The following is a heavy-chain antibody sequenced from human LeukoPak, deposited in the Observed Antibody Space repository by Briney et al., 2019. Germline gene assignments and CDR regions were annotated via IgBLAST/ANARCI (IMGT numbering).Heavy chain of an antibody. V-gene: IGHV3-48*03. CDR2: ISNGGSLI. CDR1: GFTFSSYE. D-gene: IGHD2-2*02. CDR3: AREYREDIPYDAFDI. J-gene: IGHJ3*02. Sequence: PGGSLRLSCAASGFTFSSYEMNWVRQAPGRGLEWVSYISNGGSLIYYTDSVKGRFNISRDNARNSLFLQMSSLRAEDTAVYYCAREYREDIPYDAFDIWGQGTLVTVSS.